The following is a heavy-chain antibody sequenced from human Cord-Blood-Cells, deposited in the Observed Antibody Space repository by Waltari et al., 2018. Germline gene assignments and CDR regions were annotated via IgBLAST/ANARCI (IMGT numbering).Heavy chain of an antibody. D-gene: IGHD3-10*01. CDR1: GFTFSSYS. J-gene: IGHJ3*02. CDR2: ISSSSSYR. CDR3: AREVRNYYGSGSYFMPDAFDI. Sequence: EVQLVESGGGLVKPGGSLRLSCAASGFTFSSYSMNWVRQAPGKGLEWVSSISSSSSYRYYADSVKGRFTISRDNAKNSLYLQRNSLRAEDTAVYYCAREVRNYYGSGSYFMPDAFDIWGQGTMVTVSS. V-gene: IGHV3-21*01.